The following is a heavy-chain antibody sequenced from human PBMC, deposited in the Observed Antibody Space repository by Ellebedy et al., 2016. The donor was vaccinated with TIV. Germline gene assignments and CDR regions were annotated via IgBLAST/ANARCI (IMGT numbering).Heavy chain of an antibody. J-gene: IGHJ4*02. V-gene: IGHV3-53*01. D-gene: IGHD3-10*01. CDR2: IYSGGST. CDR3: ASPTVGVRGVINVY. Sequence: GGSLRLSXAASGFTVSSNYMSWVRQAPRKGLEWVSVIYSGGSTYYADSVKGRFTISRDNAKNSLYLQMNSLRDEDTAVYYCASPTVGVRGVINVYWGQGTLVTVSS. CDR1: GFTVSSNY.